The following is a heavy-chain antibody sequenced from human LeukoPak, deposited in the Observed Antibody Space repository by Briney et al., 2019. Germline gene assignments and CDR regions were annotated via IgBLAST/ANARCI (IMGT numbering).Heavy chain of an antibody. Sequence: PGGSLRLSCAASGFTFSSYSMNWVRQAPGKGLEWVSYISSISSTIYYADSVKGRFTISRDNTKNSLYLQINSLRVEDTAVYYCARIRGDYYLDYWGQGTLVTVSS. CDR2: ISSISSTI. J-gene: IGHJ4*02. CDR1: GFTFSSYS. V-gene: IGHV3-48*04. CDR3: ARIRGDYYLDY. D-gene: IGHD3-16*01.